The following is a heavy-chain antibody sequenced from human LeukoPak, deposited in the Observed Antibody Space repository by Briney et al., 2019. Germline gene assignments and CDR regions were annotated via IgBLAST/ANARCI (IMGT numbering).Heavy chain of an antibody. CDR2: IIPIFGTA. J-gene: IGHJ5*02. V-gene: IGHV1-69*06. CDR3: ARDKKVTIFGVVIYYWFDP. D-gene: IGHD3-3*01. CDR1: GYTFTSYD. Sequence: SVTVSCKASGYTFTSYDINWVRQATGQGLEWMGGIIPIFGTANYAQKFQGRVTITADKSTSTAYMELSSLRSEDTAVYYCARDKKVTIFGVVIYYWFDPWGQGTLVTVSS.